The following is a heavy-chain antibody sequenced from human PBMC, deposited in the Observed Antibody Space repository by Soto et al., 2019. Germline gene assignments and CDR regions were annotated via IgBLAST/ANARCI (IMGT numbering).Heavy chain of an antibody. J-gene: IGHJ5*02. D-gene: IGHD4-4*01. V-gene: IGHV4-61*08. CDR2: IWYGGRT. CDR1: GGSVTSGDYY. CDR3: ARYFYSSRGEKCFDP. Sequence: LSLTCTGSGGSVTSGDYYSSWLRQRPGKGLEWIGNIWYGGRTTYKPSFKSRSTISRATPKNQFSLRMTCVTVVDTAVSYCARYFYSSRGEKCFDPWGQGTLVTVSS.